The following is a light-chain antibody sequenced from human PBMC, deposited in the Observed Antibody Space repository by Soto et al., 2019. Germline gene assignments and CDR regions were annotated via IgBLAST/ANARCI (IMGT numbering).Light chain of an antibody. CDR2: SNN. V-gene: IGLV1-44*01. CDR1: SSNIGRSS. CDR3: AAWDDSRNAYV. Sequence: QSALTQPPSASGTPGQRVTISCSGSSSNIGRSSVNWYQHLPGAAPKLLIFSNNQRPSGVPDRFSGSRSGTSASLAISGLQSEDEADYYCAAWDDSRNAYVFGTGTKVTVL. J-gene: IGLJ1*01.